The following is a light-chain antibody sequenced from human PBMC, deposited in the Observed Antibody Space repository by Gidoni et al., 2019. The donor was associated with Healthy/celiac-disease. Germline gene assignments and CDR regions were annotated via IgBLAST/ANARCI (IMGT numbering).Light chain of an antibody. J-gene: IGKJ4*01. CDR3: QQRSNRLT. CDR1: QSVSSY. V-gene: IGKV3-11*01. CDR2: DAS. Sequence: ELVLTQSPATLSLSPGERATLSCRASQSVSSYLAWYQQKPGQAPRLLIYDASNRATGIPARFSGSGSGTDFTLTISSLEPEDFAVYYCQQRSNRLTFXGXTKVEIK.